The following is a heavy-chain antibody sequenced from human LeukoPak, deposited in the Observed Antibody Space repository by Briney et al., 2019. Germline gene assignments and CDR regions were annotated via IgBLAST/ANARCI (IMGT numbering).Heavy chain of an antibody. CDR3: TRDLYAPLAPTSPVTTDKGQFDY. CDR2: ISSSSSYI. D-gene: IGHD4-11*01. J-gene: IGHJ4*02. Sequence: GGSLRLSCSASGLTFSSYSMNWVRQAPGEGLEWVSSISSSSSYIYYADSVKGRLTISRDKPKHSPYLQMNGLRAEDTAVYYCTRDLYAPLAPTSPVTTDKGQFDYWGQGNLITVSA. CDR1: GLTFSSYS. V-gene: IGHV3-21*01.